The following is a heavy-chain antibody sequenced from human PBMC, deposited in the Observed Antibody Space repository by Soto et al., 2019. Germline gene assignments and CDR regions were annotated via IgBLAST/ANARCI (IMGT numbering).Heavy chain of an antibody. D-gene: IGHD3-10*02. CDR1: GDSITASYSN. CDR2: FYYSGTT. J-gene: IGHJ4*02. V-gene: IGHV4-39*01. Sequence: SETLSLTCTVSGDSITASYSNWAWIRQPPGEGLEWIGTFYYSGTTSQNPPLRSRITISGDTSRNQFSLNLRSVTAADSGVYYRAKLVRDDVRRSDLDHWGQGTLVTVSS. CDR3: AKLVRDDVRRSDLDH.